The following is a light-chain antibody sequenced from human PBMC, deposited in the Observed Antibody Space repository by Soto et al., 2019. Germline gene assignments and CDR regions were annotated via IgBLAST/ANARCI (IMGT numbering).Light chain of an antibody. CDR2: GAS. J-gene: IGKJ3*01. CDR1: QGVGSN. Sequence: EVVMTQSPATLSVSRGDGAALSCRASQGVGSNLAWYQQKPGQAPRLLVYGASTRATGVPARFSGSGSGTEFTLTISRLEPEDFAVYYCQQYGSSPFTFGPGTKVDIK. CDR3: QQYGSSPFT. V-gene: IGKV3-15*01.